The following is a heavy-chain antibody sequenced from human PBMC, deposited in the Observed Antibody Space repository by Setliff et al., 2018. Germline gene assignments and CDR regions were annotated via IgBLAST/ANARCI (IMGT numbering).Heavy chain of an antibody. J-gene: IGHJ5*02. D-gene: IGHD6-6*01. V-gene: IGHV5-51*01. CDR3: ARQRAGGSLVLNWFDP. CDR2: IYPDDSDA. Sequence: PGESLKISCKSSGYTFTNYWIGWVRQMPGKGLEWMGIIYPDDSDARYSPFFRGQVTISADKSISTAYLQWSSLKASDTAMYYCARQRAGGSLVLNWFDPWGQGTLVTVSS. CDR1: GYTFTNYW.